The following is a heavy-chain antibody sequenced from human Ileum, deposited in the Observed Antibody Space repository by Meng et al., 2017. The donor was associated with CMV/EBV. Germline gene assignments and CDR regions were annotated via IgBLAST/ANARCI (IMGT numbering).Heavy chain of an antibody. CDR3: GRDESYPVFY. J-gene: IGHJ4*02. CDR1: GFTFSNYW. Sequence: LSCAASGFTFSNYWMTWVRQAPGQGLEWMAHISQDGGKKYYVDSVKGRFTISRDNAKNSLYLQINSLRVEDTAVYYCGRDESYPVFYWGQGTLVTVSS. CDR2: ISQDGGKK. V-gene: IGHV3-7*01. D-gene: IGHD1-26*01.